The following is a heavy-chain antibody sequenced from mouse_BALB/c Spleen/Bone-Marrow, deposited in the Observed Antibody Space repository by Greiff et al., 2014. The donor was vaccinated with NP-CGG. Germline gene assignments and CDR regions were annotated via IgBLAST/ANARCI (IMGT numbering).Heavy chain of an antibody. CDR2: ISGGSSSI. D-gene: IGHD2-4*01. V-gene: IGHV5-17*02. CDR1: GFTFSNFG. Sequence: EVNVVESGGGLVQPGGSRKLSCAASGFTFSNFGMLWVRQAPEKGLEWVAYISGGSSSIYYGDTVKGRFTISRDNPKNTLFLQMTSLRSEDTAMYFCSRGEDYDGYAMDYWGQGTSIPGSS. CDR3: SRGEDYDGYAMDY. J-gene: IGHJ4*01.